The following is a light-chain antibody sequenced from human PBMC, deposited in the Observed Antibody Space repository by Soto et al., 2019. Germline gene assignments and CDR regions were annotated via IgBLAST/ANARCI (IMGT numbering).Light chain of an antibody. CDR2: GAS. V-gene: IGKV3-15*01. CDR3: EQYADWYS. Sequence: EIVLTQSPATLSVSPGERATLSCRASRSVATNLARYQQKPGQAPSLLIQGASARATGVPARFSGSGSGTEFTLTISGLQSEDSAVYYCEQYADWYSFGQGTKLEIK. CDR1: RSVATN. J-gene: IGKJ2*03.